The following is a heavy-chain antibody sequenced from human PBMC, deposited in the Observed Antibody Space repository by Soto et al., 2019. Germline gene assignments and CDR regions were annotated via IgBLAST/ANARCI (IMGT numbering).Heavy chain of an antibody. CDR1: GFTVSSNY. D-gene: IGHD3-16*01. V-gene: IGHV3-66*01. J-gene: IGHJ4*02. Sequence: EVQLVESGGGLVQPGGSLRLSCAASGFTVSSNYMSWVRQAPGKGLEWVSVIYSGGSTYYADSVKGRFTISRDNCKNTLYLQMTSLSAEDTAVYYCARDFWGYGGDYWGQGTLVTVS. CDR2: IYSGGST. CDR3: ARDFWGYGGDY.